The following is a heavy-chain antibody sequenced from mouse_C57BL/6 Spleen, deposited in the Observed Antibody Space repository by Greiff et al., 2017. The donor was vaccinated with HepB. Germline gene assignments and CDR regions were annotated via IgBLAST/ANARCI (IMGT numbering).Heavy chain of an antibody. CDR3: ARTSHDAMDY. Sequence: QVQLQQSGAELARPGASVKLSCKASGYTFTSYGISWVKQRTGQGLEWIGEIYPRSGNTYYNEKFKGKATLTADTSSSTAYMQLSSLTSEDSAVYYCARTSHDAMDYWGQGTSVTVSS. CDR1: GYTFTSYG. CDR2: IYPRSGNT. J-gene: IGHJ4*01. V-gene: IGHV1-81*01.